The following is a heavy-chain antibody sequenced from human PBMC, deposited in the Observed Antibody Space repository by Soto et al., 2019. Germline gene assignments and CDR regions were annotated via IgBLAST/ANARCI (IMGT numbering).Heavy chain of an antibody. Sequence: PSETLSLTCTVSGGSISSYYWSWIRQPPGKGLEWIGYIYYSGSTNYNPSLKSRVTISVDTSKNQFSLKLSSVTAADTAVYYCARGDILTGYYLSWGQGTLVTVSS. CDR1: GGSISSYY. J-gene: IGHJ4*02. CDR2: IYYSGST. V-gene: IGHV4-59*01. CDR3: ARGDILTGYYLS. D-gene: IGHD3-9*01.